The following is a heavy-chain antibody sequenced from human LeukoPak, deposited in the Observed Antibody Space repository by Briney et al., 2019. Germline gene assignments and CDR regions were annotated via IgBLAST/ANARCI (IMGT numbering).Heavy chain of an antibody. D-gene: IGHD2/OR15-2a*01. CDR2: IYHSGST. CDR1: GGSISSGGYS. CDR3: ARAGSPTAFDP. Sequence: PSETLSLTCAVSGGSISSGGYSWSWIRQPPGKGLEWIAYIYHSGSTYYNPSLKSRVTISVDRSKNQFSLKLSSVTAADTAVYYCARAGSPTAFDPWGQGTLVTVSS. V-gene: IGHV4-30-2*01. J-gene: IGHJ5*02.